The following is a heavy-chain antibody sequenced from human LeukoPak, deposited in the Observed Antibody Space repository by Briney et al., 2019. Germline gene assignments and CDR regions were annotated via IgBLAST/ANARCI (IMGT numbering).Heavy chain of an antibody. CDR2: VIPILGIA. Sequence: SVKVSCKASGGTFSSYAISWVRQAPGQGLEWMGRVIPILGIANYAQKFQGRVTITADKSTSTAYMELSSLRSEDTAVYYCARPRITMVRGGELDYWGQGTLVTVSS. CDR1: GGTFSSYA. J-gene: IGHJ4*02. CDR3: ARPRITMVRGGELDY. V-gene: IGHV1-69*04. D-gene: IGHD3-10*01.